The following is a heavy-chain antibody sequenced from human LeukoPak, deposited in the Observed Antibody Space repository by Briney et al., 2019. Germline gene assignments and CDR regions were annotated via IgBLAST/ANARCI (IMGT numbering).Heavy chain of an antibody. V-gene: IGHV1-46*01. CDR3: AAGRDDYGDYGPHWYFDL. J-gene: IGHJ2*01. D-gene: IGHD4-17*01. Sequence: ASVKVSCKASGYTSTSYYMHWVRQAPGQGLEWMGIINPSGGSTSYAQKFQERVIITRDMSTSTAYMELSSLRSEDTAVYYCAAGRDDYGDYGPHWYFDLWGRGTLVTVSS. CDR2: INPSGGST. CDR1: GYTSTSYY.